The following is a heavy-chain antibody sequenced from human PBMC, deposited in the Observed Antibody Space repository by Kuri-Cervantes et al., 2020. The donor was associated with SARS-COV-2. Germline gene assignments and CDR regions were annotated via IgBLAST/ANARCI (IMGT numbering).Heavy chain of an antibody. CDR3: AREGYYDSSGYFDY. V-gene: IGHV3-48*02. D-gene: IGHD3-22*01. J-gene: IGHJ4*02. Sequence: GALRLSCAASGFTFSSYSMNWVRQAPGKGLEWVSYISSSSSTIYYADSVKGRFTISRDNAKNSLYLQMNSLRDEDTAVYYCAREGYYDSSGYFDYWGQGTLVTVSS. CDR1: GFTFSSYS. CDR2: ISSSSSTI.